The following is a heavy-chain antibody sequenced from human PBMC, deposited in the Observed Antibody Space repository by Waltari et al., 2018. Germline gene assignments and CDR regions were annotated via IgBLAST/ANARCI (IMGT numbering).Heavy chain of an antibody. Sequence: QVQLVQSGAAVKKPGASVKVSCKASGYTFTCYYMHWLRQAPGQGLEWMGWINPNSGGTNYAQKFQGWVTMTRDTSISTAYMELSRLRSDDTAVYYCARASTTLYGMDVWGQGTTVTVSS. J-gene: IGHJ6*02. CDR1: GYTFTCYY. CDR3: ARASTTLYGMDV. CDR2: INPNSGGT. D-gene: IGHD2-15*01. V-gene: IGHV1-2*04.